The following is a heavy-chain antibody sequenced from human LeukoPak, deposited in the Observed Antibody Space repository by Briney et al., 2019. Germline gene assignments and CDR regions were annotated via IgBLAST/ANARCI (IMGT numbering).Heavy chain of an antibody. Sequence: GGSLRLSCAASGFTFSNYWMHWVRQTPGKGLEWVSYISGSGTAIYYADSVKGRFTISRDNAKSSLFLQMNSLRAEDTAVYYCARDRFSSAWYHRGPPDYWGQGTLVTVSS. CDR1: GFTFSNYW. CDR2: ISGSGTAI. D-gene: IGHD6-19*01. J-gene: IGHJ4*02. CDR3: ARDRFSSAWYHRGPPDY. V-gene: IGHV3-11*04.